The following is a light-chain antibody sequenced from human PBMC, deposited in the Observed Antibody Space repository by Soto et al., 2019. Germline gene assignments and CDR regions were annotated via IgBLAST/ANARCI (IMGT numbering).Light chain of an antibody. Sequence: DIQMTQSPSSLSASVGDRVTITCRASQSISSYLNWYQQKPGKAPKLLIYAASSLQSGVPSRFSGSGFGTDFTLTISSLQPEDFATYYCQQSYSTPGFGQGTKVEIK. V-gene: IGKV1-39*01. CDR2: AAS. CDR3: QQSYSTPG. J-gene: IGKJ1*01. CDR1: QSISSY.